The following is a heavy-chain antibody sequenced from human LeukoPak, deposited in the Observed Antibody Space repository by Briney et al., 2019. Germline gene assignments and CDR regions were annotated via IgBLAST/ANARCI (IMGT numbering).Heavy chain of an antibody. D-gene: IGHD1-26*01. J-gene: IGHJ4*02. Sequence: GGSLRLSCAASGFTVSSNYMSWVRQAPGKGLEWVSVIYSGGSTYYADSVKGRFTISRDNSKNTMYLQMNNLREEDTAVYYCTRDPILGAPDYFDYWGQGTLVTVSS. CDR2: IYSGGST. CDR1: GFTVSSNY. V-gene: IGHV3-66*01. CDR3: TRDPILGAPDYFDY.